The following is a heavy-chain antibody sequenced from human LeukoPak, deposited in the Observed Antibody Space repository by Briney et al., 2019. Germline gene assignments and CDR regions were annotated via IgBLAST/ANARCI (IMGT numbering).Heavy chain of an antibody. CDR2: ISYDGSNK. J-gene: IGHJ4*02. V-gene: IGHV3-30*18. Sequence: HPGGSLRLSCAASGFTFSSYGMHWVRQAPGKGLEWVAVISYDGSNKYYADSVKGRFTISRDNSKNTLYLQMNSLRAEDTAVYYCAKGGNTPVQSYFDYWGQGTLVTVSS. D-gene: IGHD2-2*02. CDR1: GFTFSSYG. CDR3: AKGGNTPVQSYFDY.